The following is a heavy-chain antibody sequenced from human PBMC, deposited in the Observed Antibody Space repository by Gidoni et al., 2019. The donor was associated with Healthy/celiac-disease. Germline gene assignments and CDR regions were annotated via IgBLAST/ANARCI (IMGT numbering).Heavy chain of an antibody. V-gene: IGHV4-39*01. CDR2: IYYSGST. CDR3: ARSYYDFWSGYYRDV. Sequence: QLQLQESGPGLVQPSETLSLTCTVSGGSISSRSYYWGWIRQPPGKGLEWIGSIYYSGSTYYNPSLKSRVTISVDTSKNQFSLKLSSVTAADTAVYYCARSYYDFWSGYYRDVWGQGTTVTVSS. D-gene: IGHD3-3*01. J-gene: IGHJ6*02. CDR1: GGSISSRSYY.